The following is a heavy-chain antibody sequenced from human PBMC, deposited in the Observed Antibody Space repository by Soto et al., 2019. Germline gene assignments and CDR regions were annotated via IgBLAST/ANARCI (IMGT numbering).Heavy chain of an antibody. J-gene: IGHJ6*02. Sequence: QVQLVQSGAEVKKPGASVKVSCKASGYTFTSYGVSWVRQAPGQGPEWMGWISGYNGNANYAQKLQGRVTMTTDTSTSTAYMELRSLSPDDTAVYYCARAGKYYYGSGSPYYYGMDVWGQGITVTVSS. CDR1: GYTFTSYG. CDR2: ISGYNGNA. V-gene: IGHV1-18*04. CDR3: ARAGKYYYGSGSPYYYGMDV. D-gene: IGHD3-10*01.